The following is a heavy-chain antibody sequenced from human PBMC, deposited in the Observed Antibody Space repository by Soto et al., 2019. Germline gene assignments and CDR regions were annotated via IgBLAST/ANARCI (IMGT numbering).Heavy chain of an antibody. D-gene: IGHD3-3*01. Sequence: QVQLVQSGAEVKKPGSSVKVSCKASGGTFSSYAISWVRQAPGQGLEWMGGIIPIFATANYAQKLQDRVTITVDESTNTAYMELSSLRSEDTAVYCCARPSRRRDFWSGYPATSYYSAMDVWGQGTTVTVS. CDR1: GGTFSSYA. CDR3: ARPSRRRDFWSGYPATSYYSAMDV. V-gene: IGHV1-69*01. CDR2: IIPIFATA. J-gene: IGHJ6*02.